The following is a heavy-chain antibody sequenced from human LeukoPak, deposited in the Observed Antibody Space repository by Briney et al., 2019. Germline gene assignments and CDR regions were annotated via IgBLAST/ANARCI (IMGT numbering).Heavy chain of an antibody. CDR1: GFTFSSYG. D-gene: IGHD3-3*01. V-gene: IGHV3-30*18. CDR2: ISYDGSNK. J-gene: IGHJ6*02. Sequence: GGSLRLSCEASGFTFSSYGMHWVRQAPGKGLEWVAVISYDGSNKYYADSVKGRFTISRDNSKNTLYLQMNSLRAEDTAVYYCAKDASTNYDFWSSYYYGMDVWGQGTTVTVSS. CDR3: AKDASTNYDFWSSYYYGMDV.